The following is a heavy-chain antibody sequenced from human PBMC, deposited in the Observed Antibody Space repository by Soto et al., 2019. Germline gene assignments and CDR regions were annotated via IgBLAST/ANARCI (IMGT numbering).Heavy chain of an antibody. CDR3: AHPRGYGVFDAYDF. J-gene: IGHJ3*01. D-gene: IGHD4-17*01. V-gene: IGHV3-23*01. Sequence: EVQLLESGGGLVQPGGSLRLSCAASGFTFSTYAMSWVRQAPGQGLEWVSAISAGGGSTYYADSVTGRFTISRDSSINMLYLQMNSLRTEDTAVYYCAHPRGYGVFDAYDFWGQGAMVTVSS. CDR1: GFTFSTYA. CDR2: ISAGGGST.